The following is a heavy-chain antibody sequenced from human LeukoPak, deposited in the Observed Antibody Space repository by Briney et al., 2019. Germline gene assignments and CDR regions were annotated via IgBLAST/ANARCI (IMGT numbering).Heavy chain of an antibody. Sequence: PSETLSLTCAVYGGSFSGYYWSWIRQLPGKGLEWIGEINHSGSTNYNPSLKSRVTISVDTSKNQFSLKLSSVTAADTAVYYCARAGQLTRNNWFDPWGQGTLVTVSS. CDR2: INHSGST. V-gene: IGHV4-34*01. CDR1: GGSFSGYY. CDR3: ARAGQLTRNNWFDP. J-gene: IGHJ5*02. D-gene: IGHD6-6*01.